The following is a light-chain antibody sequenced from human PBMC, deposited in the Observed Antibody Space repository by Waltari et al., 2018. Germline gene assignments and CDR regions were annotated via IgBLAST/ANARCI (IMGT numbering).Light chain of an antibody. Sequence: EIVMMQSPATLSVAPGERATLSCRATQSVSSNLAAYQQKHVRAPRLLIYGASTSATASPARFSASESGTWFTLTISSLQSADFALYYCQQYKNWPPGALTLRGVTKVEIK. CDR1: QSVSSN. CDR3: QQYKNWPPGALT. J-gene: IGKJ4*01. V-gene: IGKV3-15*01. CDR2: GAS.